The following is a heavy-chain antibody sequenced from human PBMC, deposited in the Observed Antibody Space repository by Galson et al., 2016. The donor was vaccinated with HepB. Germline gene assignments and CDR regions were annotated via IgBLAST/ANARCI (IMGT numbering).Heavy chain of an antibody. CDR1: GFTFTNYW. Sequence: SLRLSCAASGFTFTNYWMHWVRQAPGKGLVWVSRINSDGSTTTYADSVKGRFTISRDNAKNTLYLQMNSLRAEDTALYYCARGEATVVRGAHGGSFDSWGQGTLVTVSS. CDR2: INSDGSTT. J-gene: IGHJ4*01. D-gene: IGHD3-10*01. CDR3: ARGEATVVRGAHGGSFDS. V-gene: IGHV3-74*01.